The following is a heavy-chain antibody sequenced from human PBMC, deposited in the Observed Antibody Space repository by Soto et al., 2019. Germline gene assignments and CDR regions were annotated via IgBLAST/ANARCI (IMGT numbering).Heavy chain of an antibody. Sequence: PGESLKISCKGSGYSFSSYWIGWVRQMPGKGPEWMGIIYPADSDTRYSPSFQGQVTISADKSISTAYLQWNSLKASDTAIYYCARSREYSFGYKSPFDVWGQGTTVTVSS. CDR2: IYPADSDT. CDR1: GYSFSSYW. CDR3: ARSREYSFGYKSPFDV. V-gene: IGHV5-51*01. J-gene: IGHJ3*01. D-gene: IGHD5-18*01.